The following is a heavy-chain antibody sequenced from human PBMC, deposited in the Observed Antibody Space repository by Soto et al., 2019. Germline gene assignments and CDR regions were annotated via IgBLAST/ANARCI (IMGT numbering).Heavy chain of an antibody. J-gene: IGHJ4*02. V-gene: IGHV1-2*02. CDR3: ARGLLFNGVADY. CDR1: GYIFTAYS. Sequence: ASVKVSCKASGYIFTAYSMHWVRQAPGQGLEWMGWINPNSGGTNYAQKFQGRVTMTRDTSISTAYMELSRLRSDDTAVYYCARGLLFNGVADYWGQGTLVTVSS. D-gene: IGHD2-8*01. CDR2: INPNSGGT.